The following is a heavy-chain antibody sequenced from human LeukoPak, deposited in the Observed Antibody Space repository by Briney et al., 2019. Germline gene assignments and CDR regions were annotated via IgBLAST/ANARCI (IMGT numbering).Heavy chain of an antibody. J-gene: IGHJ5*02. D-gene: IGHD6-19*01. V-gene: IGHV1-69*01. CDR1: GGTFSSYA. CDR2: IIPIFGTA. CDR3: ARVTAVAGTWFDP. Sequence: SVNVSCKASGGTFSSYAISWVRQAPGQGLEWMGGIIPIFGTANYAQKFQGRVTITADESTSTAYMELSILRSEDTAVYYCARVTAVAGTWFDPWGQGTLVTVSS.